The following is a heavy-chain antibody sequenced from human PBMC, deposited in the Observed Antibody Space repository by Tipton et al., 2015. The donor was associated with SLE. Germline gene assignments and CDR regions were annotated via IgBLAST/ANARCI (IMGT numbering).Heavy chain of an antibody. J-gene: IGHJ4*02. Sequence: TLSLTCTVSGVSINSHYWAWIRQPPGKGLEWIGTIFHSGSTYYSPPLEGRVTISGDTSKNQLSLRLTSLSAADTAVYYCTRLVGGYALWGQGTPVTVSS. D-gene: IGHD5-12*01. CDR1: GVSINSHY. V-gene: IGHV4-39*01. CDR2: IFHSGST. CDR3: TRLVGGYAL.